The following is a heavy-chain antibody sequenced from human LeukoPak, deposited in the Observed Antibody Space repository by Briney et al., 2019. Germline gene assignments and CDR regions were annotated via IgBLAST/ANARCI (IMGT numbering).Heavy chain of an antibody. J-gene: IGHJ3*02. V-gene: IGHV1-69*01. CDR1: GGTFSSYA. D-gene: IGHD1-26*01. CDR2: IIPIFGTA. Sequence: SVKVSCKASGGTFSSYAISWVRQAPGQGLEWMGGIIPIFGTANYAQKFQGRVTITADESTSTAYMELSSLRSEDTAVYYCARMSVVGATFQGRGDDAFDIWGQGTMVTVSS. CDR3: ARMSVVGATFQGRGDDAFDI.